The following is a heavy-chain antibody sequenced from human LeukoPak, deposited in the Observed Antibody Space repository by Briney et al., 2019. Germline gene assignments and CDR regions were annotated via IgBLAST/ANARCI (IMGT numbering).Heavy chain of an antibody. V-gene: IGHV4-39*07. CDR1: GGSISSRNYY. CDR2: IYYSGST. CDR3: ARARGYSYGAFDY. D-gene: IGHD5-18*01. J-gene: IGHJ4*02. Sequence: SETLSLTCTVSGGSISSRNYYWGWIRQPPGKGLEWIGSIYYSGSTYYNPSLKSRVTISVDTSKNQFSLKLSSVTAADTAVYYCARARGYSYGAFDYWGQGTLVTVSS.